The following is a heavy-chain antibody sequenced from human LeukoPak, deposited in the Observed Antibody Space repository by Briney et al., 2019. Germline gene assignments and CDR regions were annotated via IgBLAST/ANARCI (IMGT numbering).Heavy chain of an antibody. CDR2: IKQDGSEK. CDR1: GFTFSDYY. V-gene: IGHV3-7*01. Sequence: GGSLRLSCAASGFTFSDYYMSWIRQAPGKGLEWVANIKQDGSEKYYVDSVKGRFTISRDNAKNSLYLQMNSLRAEDTAVYYCARDAWYYDFWSGYATRYYYYYYMDVWGKGTTVTVSS. CDR3: ARDAWYYDFWSGYATRYYYYYYMDV. D-gene: IGHD3-3*01. J-gene: IGHJ6*03.